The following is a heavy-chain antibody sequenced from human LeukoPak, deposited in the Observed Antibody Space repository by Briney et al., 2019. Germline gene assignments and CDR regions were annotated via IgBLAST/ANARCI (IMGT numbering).Heavy chain of an antibody. CDR1: GGSISGYY. J-gene: IGHJ4*02. Sequence: SETLSLTCTASGGSISGYYWSWIRQPPGKGLEWIGYIYYSGSTYYNPSLKSRVTISVDTSKNQFSLKLSSVTAADTAVYYCASITALSGSYFGYFDYWGQGTLVTVSS. D-gene: IGHD1-26*01. CDR3: ASITALSGSYFGYFDY. V-gene: IGHV4-30-4*08. CDR2: IYYSGST.